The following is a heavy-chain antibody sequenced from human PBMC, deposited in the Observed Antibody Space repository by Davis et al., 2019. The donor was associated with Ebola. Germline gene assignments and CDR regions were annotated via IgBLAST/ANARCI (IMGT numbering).Heavy chain of an antibody. CDR3: ARGSVSTPYYYYGMDV. V-gene: IGHV3-48*01. D-gene: IGHD4-11*01. CDR1: GFTFSSYS. J-gene: IGHJ6*02. CDR2: ISSSSSTI. Sequence: GGSLRLSCAASGFTFSSYSMNWVRQAPGKGLEWVSYISSSSSTIYYADSVKGRFTISRDNSKNTLYLQMNSLRAEDTAVYYCARGSVSTPYYYYGMDVWGQGTTVTVSS.